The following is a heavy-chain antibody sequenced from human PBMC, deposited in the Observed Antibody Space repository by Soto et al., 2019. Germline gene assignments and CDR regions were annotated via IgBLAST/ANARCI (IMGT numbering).Heavy chain of an antibody. V-gene: IGHV1-18*01. CDR1: GYSFTTYG. Sequence: QVPLVQSGAEVKKPGASVRVSCKASGYSFTTYGVTWVRQAPGQGLEWMGWISTYNGDTRVAQQHQGRVTLTTDTSTNAAHMGLRSLRSDDTAIYYCARTEGRSTRGDYWGQGTLVTVSS. J-gene: IGHJ4*02. D-gene: IGHD2-8*01. CDR3: ARTEGRSTRGDY. CDR2: ISTYNGDT.